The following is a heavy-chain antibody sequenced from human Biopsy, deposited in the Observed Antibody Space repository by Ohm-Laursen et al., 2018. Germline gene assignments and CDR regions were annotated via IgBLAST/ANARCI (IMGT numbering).Heavy chain of an antibody. CDR1: GGDINNYY. V-gene: IGHV4-4*07. CDR2: IYPGGST. D-gene: IGHD3-22*01. CDR3: ASVVLGPTNDAFDL. J-gene: IGHJ3*01. Sequence: SQTLSLTCNVSGGDINNYYWRWIRQPAGKGLEWIGRIYPGGSTNYNPSLKSRVTMSVDTSKKQLSLRLRSVTAADTAMYYCASVVLGPTNDAFDLWGQGTMVVVSS.